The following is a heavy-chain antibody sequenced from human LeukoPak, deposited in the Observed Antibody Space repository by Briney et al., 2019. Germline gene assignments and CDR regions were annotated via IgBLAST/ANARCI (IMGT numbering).Heavy chain of an antibody. D-gene: IGHD6-19*01. CDR1: GFTFSNYA. V-gene: IGHV3-23*01. Sequence: PGGSLRLSCAASGFTFSNYAMHWVRQAPGKGLEWVSAISGSGGSTYYADSVKGRFTISRDNSKNTLYLQMNSLRAEDTATYYCAARPTSEAVAPSDFWGQGTLVTVSP. CDR2: ISGSGGST. J-gene: IGHJ4*02. CDR3: AARPTSEAVAPSDF.